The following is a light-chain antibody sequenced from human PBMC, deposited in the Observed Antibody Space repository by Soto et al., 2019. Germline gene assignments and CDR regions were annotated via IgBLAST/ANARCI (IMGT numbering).Light chain of an antibody. Sequence: EIVLTQSPGTLSLSPGERATLSCRASQSVSGSYLAWYQQKPGQAPRLLIYGASSRATGIPDRFSGSGSGTDFTHTISRLEPEDFAVYYCQQYGSSPPYTFGQGTKLEIK. CDR1: QSVSGSY. V-gene: IGKV3-20*01. J-gene: IGKJ2*01. CDR2: GAS. CDR3: QQYGSSPPYT.